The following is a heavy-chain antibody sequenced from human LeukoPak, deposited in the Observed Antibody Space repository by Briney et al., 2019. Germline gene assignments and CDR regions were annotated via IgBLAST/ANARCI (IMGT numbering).Heavy chain of an antibody. J-gene: IGHJ6*02. Sequence: GGSLRLSCTTSGFTISDFWMTWVRQAPGKGPEWVANINPGGNHKDYATSVKGRFTVSRDNAKNSVYLQMNSLRVEDTAVYYCARDGGIIRFGGQDVWGQGTTVTVS. CDR1: GFTISDFW. D-gene: IGHD3-16*01. V-gene: IGHV3-7*01. CDR3: ARDGGIIRFGGQDV. CDR2: INPGGNHK.